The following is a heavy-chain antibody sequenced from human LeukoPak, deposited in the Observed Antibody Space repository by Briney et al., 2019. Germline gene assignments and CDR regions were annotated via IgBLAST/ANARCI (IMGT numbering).Heavy chain of an antibody. Sequence: SETLSLTCTVSGGSISSSSYYWGWIRQPPGKGLEWIGSIYYSGSTSYNPSLKSRVTISVDTSKNQFSLKLSSVTAADTAVYYCARGIAVAGIVGYFDYWGQGTLVTVSS. D-gene: IGHD6-19*01. J-gene: IGHJ4*02. CDR3: ARGIAVAGIVGYFDY. CDR2: IYYSGST. CDR1: GGSISSSSYY. V-gene: IGHV4-39*01.